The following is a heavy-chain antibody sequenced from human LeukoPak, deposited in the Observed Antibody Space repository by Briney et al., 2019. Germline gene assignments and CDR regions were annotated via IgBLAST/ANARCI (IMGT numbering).Heavy chain of an antibody. V-gene: IGHV4-39*01. Sequence: SETLSLTCTVSGDSVSSSGYYWGWIRQPPGMGLEWVGSISYSGSTYYNPSLKSRVTISVDTSKNHFSLKLNSVTAADTALYYCARHVLGGGLLDNWGQGTLVTVSS. J-gene: IGHJ4*02. CDR2: ISYSGST. CDR3: ARHVLGGGLLDN. D-gene: IGHD3-16*01. CDR1: GDSVSSSGYY.